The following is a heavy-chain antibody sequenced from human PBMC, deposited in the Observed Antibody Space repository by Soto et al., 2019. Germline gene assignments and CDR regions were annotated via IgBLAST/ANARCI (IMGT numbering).Heavy chain of an antibody. CDR2: IYYSGST. V-gene: IGHV4-31*03. D-gene: IGHD1-26*01. Sequence: PSETLSLTCTVSGGSISSGGYYWSWIRQHPGKGLEWIGYIYYSGSTYYNPSLKSRVTISVDTSKNQFSLKLSSVTAADTAVYYCARVDSGSYSDYFDFWGQGILVTVSS. CDR1: GGSISSGGYY. J-gene: IGHJ4*02. CDR3: ARVDSGSYSDYFDF.